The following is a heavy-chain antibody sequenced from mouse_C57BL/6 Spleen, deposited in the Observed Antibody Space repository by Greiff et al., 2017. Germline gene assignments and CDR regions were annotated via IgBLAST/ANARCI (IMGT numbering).Heavy chain of an antibody. CDR2: IDPETGGT. D-gene: IGHD1-1*01. J-gene: IGHJ4*01. CDR3: TRSVPYAMDY. Sequence: QVHVKQSGAELVRPGASVTLSCKASGYTFTDYEMHWVKQTPVHGLEWIGAIDPETGGTAYNQKFKGKAILTADKSSSTAYMELRSLTSEDSAVYYCTRSVPYAMDYWGQGTSVTVSS. CDR1: GYTFTDYE. V-gene: IGHV1-15*01.